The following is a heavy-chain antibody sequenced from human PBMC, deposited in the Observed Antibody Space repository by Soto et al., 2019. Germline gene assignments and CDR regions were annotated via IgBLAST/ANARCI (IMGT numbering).Heavy chain of an antibody. J-gene: IGHJ4*02. CDR2: IYSDGST. CDR3: ARGKQWPLS. Sequence: PGGSLRLSCSASGFTVSSNYMSWVRQAPGQGLEWVSIIYSDGSTYYTDSVEGRFTISRDKSKNTLYLQMNSLRAEDTAVYYCARGKQWPLSWGQGTLVTVSS. D-gene: IGHD6-19*01. CDR1: GFTVSSNY. V-gene: IGHV3-66*01.